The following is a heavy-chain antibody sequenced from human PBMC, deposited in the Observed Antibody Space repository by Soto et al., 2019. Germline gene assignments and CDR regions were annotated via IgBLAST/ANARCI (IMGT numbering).Heavy chain of an antibody. J-gene: IGHJ3*02. CDR2: ISTYNGAT. V-gene: IGHV1-18*04. CDR1: GYTFTNYG. Sequence: QVQLVQSGAEVKNPGAAVKVSCKASGYTFTNYGISWVRQAPGQGLEWMGWISTYNGATNYVQSLQGRVTMTPDTSTTTAYMELRNLRSDDTAIYYCAREKSAFDIWGQGTMVSVSS. CDR3: AREKSAFDI.